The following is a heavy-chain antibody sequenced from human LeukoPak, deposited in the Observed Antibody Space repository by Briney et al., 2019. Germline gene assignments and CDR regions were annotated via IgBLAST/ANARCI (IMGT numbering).Heavy chain of an antibody. CDR3: ARVAGPIGKAKGAAFDI. CDR1: GYTFTGYY. CDR2: INPKSGGT. Sequence: ASVKVSCKASGYTFTGYYMHWVRQAPGQGLEWMGRINPKSGGTNCAQKFQGRVTMTRDTSISTAYMELSRLRSDDTAVYYCARVAGPIGKAKGAAFDIWGQGTMVAVSS. D-gene: IGHD3-16*01. V-gene: IGHV1-2*06. J-gene: IGHJ3*02.